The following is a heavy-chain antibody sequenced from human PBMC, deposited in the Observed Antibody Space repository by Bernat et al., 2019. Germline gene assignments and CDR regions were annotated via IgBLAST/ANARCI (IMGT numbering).Heavy chain of an antibody. V-gene: IGHV3-23*04. CDR3: ARDPETNY. J-gene: IGHJ4*02. CDR1: GFTFSTYA. Sequence: EVQLVESGGGLVQPGGSLKLSCAASGFTFSTYAMSWVRQAPGKGLEWVSSISSSGGSTYYADSVTGRFTISRDNSKNTLYLQMYGLRAENTAVYYCARDPETNYWGQGTLVTVSS. D-gene: IGHD4-11*01. CDR2: ISSSGGST.